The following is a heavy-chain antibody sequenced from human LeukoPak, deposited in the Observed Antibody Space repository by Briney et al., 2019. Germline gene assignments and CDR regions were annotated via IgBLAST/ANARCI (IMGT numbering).Heavy chain of an antibody. Sequence: SETLSPTCTVSGGSISSSGYYWCWIRQPPGKGLEWIASIYYSGSTYYNPSLKSRVTISVETSKNQLSLKLSSLTAADTAVYYCARHEYSGSYYGLSWFDPWGQGTLVTVSS. CDR1: GGSISSSGYY. CDR3: ARHEYSGSYYGLSWFDP. V-gene: IGHV4-39*01. J-gene: IGHJ5*02. CDR2: IYYSGST. D-gene: IGHD1-26*01.